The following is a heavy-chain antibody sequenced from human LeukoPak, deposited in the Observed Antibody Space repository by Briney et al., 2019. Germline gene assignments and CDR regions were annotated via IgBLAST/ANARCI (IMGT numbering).Heavy chain of an antibody. CDR1: GFTFRSYA. V-gene: IGHV3-23*01. CDR3: AKGGVGAHFDY. CDR2: ISGSGGST. Sequence: PGRSLRLSCAASGFTFRSYAMSWVRQAPGKGLEWVSAISGSGGSTYYADSVKGRFTISRDNSKNTLYLQINSLRAEDTAAYYCAKGGVGAHFDYWGQGTPVTVSS. D-gene: IGHD1-26*01. J-gene: IGHJ4*02.